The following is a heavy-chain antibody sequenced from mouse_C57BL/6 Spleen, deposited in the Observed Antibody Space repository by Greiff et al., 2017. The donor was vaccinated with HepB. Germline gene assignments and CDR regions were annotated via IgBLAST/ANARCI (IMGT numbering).Heavy chain of an antibody. V-gene: IGHV1-69*01. D-gene: IGHD2-2*01. CDR1: GYTFTSYW. J-gene: IGHJ2*01. CDR3: ARSGGYRDY. CDR2: IDPSDSYT. Sequence: QVQLQQPGAELVMPGASVKLSCKASGYTFTSYWMHWVKQRPGQGLEWIGEIDPSDSYTNYNQKFKGKSTLTVDKSSSTAYMQLSSLTSEDSAVYYCARSGGYRDYWGQGTTLTDSS.